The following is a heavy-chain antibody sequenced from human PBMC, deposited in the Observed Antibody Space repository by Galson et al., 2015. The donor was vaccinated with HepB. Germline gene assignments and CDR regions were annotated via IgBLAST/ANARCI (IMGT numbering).Heavy chain of an antibody. CDR1: GFAFSNYG. J-gene: IGHJ6*02. D-gene: IGHD4-17*01. Sequence: SLRLSCAASGFAFSNYGMYWVRQAPGKGLEWVAIISYDGRTKFYADSLKGRFTISRDDSMNTVFLQMSSLRPEDAGVYYCAQGPNEYGDFSGMDVWGQGTTVTVSS. CDR2: ISYDGRTK. V-gene: IGHV3-30*18. CDR3: AQGPNEYGDFSGMDV.